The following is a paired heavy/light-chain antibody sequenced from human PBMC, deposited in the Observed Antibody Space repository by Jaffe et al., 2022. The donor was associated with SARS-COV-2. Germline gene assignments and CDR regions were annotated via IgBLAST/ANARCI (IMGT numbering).Heavy chain of an antibody. CDR2: LSPGPGHT. Sequence: QVQLVQSGAEVKRPGASVTLSCKASGFKFTAYYLHWVRQAPGQGLEWMGILSPGPGHTSYGEKFQGRLTLTADTSTSTVYMELSGLKSEDTAVYYCARDLNYDVSSLGHWGQGTLVTVSS. J-gene: IGHJ4*02. CDR3: ARDLNYDVSSLGH. D-gene: IGHD3-16*01. V-gene: IGHV1-46*01. CDR1: GFKFTAYY.
Light chain of an antibody. CDR3: MQALQAPPMYT. V-gene: IGKV2-28*01. CDR1: QSLVHSDGRNY. J-gene: IGKJ2*01. CDR2: LGS. Sequence: EIVMTQVPLILPVTPGQPASISCRSSQSLVHSDGRNYLDWYLQKPGQSPQLLLYLGSIRASGVPDRFSGSGSGTDFTLRISRVEAEDVGVYYCMQALQAPPMYTFGQGTKLEIK.